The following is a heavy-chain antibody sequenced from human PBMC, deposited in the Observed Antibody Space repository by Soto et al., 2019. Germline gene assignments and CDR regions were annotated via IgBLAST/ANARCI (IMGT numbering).Heavy chain of an antibody. V-gene: IGHV3-74*01. CDR1: GFRVTGNW. Sequence: EVQLVESGGGLVHPGGSLRLSCAASGFRVTGNWMHWVRQAPGKWLEWVSRINVEGTVTRYAAYVKGRLTISRDNDKNTIYLQMSSLKAEDTAVYYCTRAMYCRGGSCFIDTGLDTWGQGTPVTVSS. D-gene: IGHD2-15*01. CDR3: TRAMYCRGGSCFIDTGLDT. CDR2: INVEGTVT. J-gene: IGHJ5*02.